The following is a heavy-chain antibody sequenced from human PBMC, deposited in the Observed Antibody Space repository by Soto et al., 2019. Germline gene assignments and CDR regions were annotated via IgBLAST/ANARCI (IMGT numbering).Heavy chain of an antibody. Sequence: SVTVSCKASGGTFSSYAIIWVRQAPGQGLEWMGRIIPILGIANYAQKFQGRVTITADKSTSTAYMELSSLRSEDTAVYYCATNLAGVRAFDIWGQGTMVTVSS. D-gene: IGHD2-8*01. J-gene: IGHJ3*02. CDR3: ATNLAGVRAFDI. CDR2: IIPILGIA. V-gene: IGHV1-69*04. CDR1: GGTFSSYA.